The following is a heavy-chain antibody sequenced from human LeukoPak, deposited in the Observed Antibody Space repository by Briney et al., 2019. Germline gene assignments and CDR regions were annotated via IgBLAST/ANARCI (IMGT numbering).Heavy chain of an antibody. CDR1: GFTFSNYW. Sequence: GGSLRLSCAASGFTFSNYWMTWVRQAPGTGLEWVANIKEDGSEKYYVDSVKGRFTISRDNAKNSLYLQMNSLRAEDTAVYYCARDKDYYGSGSFDYWGQGTLVTVSS. D-gene: IGHD3-10*01. CDR2: IKEDGSEK. V-gene: IGHV3-7*01. CDR3: ARDKDYYGSGSFDY. J-gene: IGHJ4*02.